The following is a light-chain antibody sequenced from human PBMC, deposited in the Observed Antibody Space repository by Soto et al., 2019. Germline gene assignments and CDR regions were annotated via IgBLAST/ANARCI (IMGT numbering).Light chain of an antibody. V-gene: IGKV1-9*01. CDR2: TAS. CDR1: QGINSY. J-gene: IGKJ1*01. Sequence: DIQLTQSPSFLSASVGDRVTVTCRASQGINSYLAWYQQKPGKAPKLLIYTASTLESGVPSRFSGSGSGTEFTLTISSLQPDDFATYYCQQYHTYSRTFGQGTKVDIK. CDR3: QQYHTYSRT.